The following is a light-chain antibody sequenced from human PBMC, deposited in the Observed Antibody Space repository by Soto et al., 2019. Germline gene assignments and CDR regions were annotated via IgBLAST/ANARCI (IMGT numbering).Light chain of an antibody. J-gene: IGLJ2*01. CDR2: DNN. CDR3: GSWDSSLSVVI. CDR1: SSNIESNY. V-gene: IGLV1-51*01. Sequence: QSVLTQPPSASETPGQRVTISCSGSSSNIESNYVSWYEQLPGTAPKLLIYDNNKRPSGIPDRFSGSKSGTSATLGITGLQSGDEADYYCGSWDSSLSVVIFGGGTKLTVL.